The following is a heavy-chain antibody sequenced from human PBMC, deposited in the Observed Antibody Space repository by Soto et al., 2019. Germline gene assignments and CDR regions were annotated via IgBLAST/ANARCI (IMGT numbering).Heavy chain of an antibody. CDR2: IYYSGST. CDR1: GGSISSGGYY. J-gene: IGHJ5*02. CDR3: AISAGEGYGVWSGSNPPGWFDP. V-gene: IGHV4-31*03. Sequence: PSETLSLTCTVSGGSISSGGYYWSWIRQHPGKGLEWIGYIYYSGSTYYNPSLKSRVTISVDTSKNQFSLKLSSVTAADTAVYYCAISAGEGYGVWSGSNPPGWFDPWGQGTLVTVSS. D-gene: IGHD3-3*01.